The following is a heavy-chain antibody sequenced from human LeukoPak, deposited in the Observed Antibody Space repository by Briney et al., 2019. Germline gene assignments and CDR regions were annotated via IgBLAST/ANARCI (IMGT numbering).Heavy chain of an antibody. J-gene: IGHJ6*03. V-gene: IGHV5-51*01. D-gene: IGHD3-9*01. CDR2: IYPGDSDT. CDR3: ARLGLNYDILTGYYKDYYYYYMDV. Sequence: GESLKISCKGSGYSFTSYWIGWVRQMPGKGLEWMGIIYPGDSDTRYSPSFQGQVTISADKSIRTAYLQWSSLKASDTAMYYCARLGLNYDILTGYYKDYYYYYMDVWGKGTTVTVSS. CDR1: GYSFTSYW.